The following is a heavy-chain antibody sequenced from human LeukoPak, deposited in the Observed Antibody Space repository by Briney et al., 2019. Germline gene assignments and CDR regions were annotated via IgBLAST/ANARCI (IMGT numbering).Heavy chain of an antibody. CDR2: INPNSGGT. V-gene: IGHV1-2*06. Sequence: ASVKVSCKASGYTYTRYYMHWVRQAPGQGLEWMGRINPNSGGTNYAQKFQGRVTMTRDPSISTAYMELSRLRSDDTAVYYCARVLWSGYLRWFDPWGQGTLVTVSS. J-gene: IGHJ5*02. CDR3: ARVLWSGYLRWFDP. CDR1: GYTYTRYY. D-gene: IGHD3-3*01.